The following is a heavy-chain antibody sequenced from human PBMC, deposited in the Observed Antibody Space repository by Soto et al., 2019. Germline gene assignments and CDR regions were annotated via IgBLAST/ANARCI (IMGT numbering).Heavy chain of an antibody. Sequence: ASVKVSCKASGYTFTTDVMHWVRQAPGQRLEWMGWLNAGNDNTEYSQKLQGRVTITRDTSASTVYMELSSLSSEDTAVYYCPRVGQTYYGTDLWD. J-gene: IGHJ6*02. CDR2: LNAGNDNT. V-gene: IGHV1-3*01. D-gene: IGHD3-3*01. CDR3: PRVGQTYYGTDL. CDR1: GYTFTTDV.